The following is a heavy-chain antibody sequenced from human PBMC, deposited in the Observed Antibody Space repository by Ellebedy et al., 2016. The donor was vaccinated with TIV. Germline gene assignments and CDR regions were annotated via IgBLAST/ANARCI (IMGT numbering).Heavy chain of an antibody. CDR3: ARDLYYGSGKIASS. J-gene: IGHJ1*01. D-gene: IGHD3-10*01. V-gene: IGHV3-23*01. Sequence: PGGSLRLSCAASGFTFGFSFSRYAMGWVRQAPGKGLEWVSAISGSGGSTYYADSVKGRFTISRDNSKNTLYLQLNSLRAEDAALYYCARDLYYGSGKIASSWGQGTLVTVSS. CDR1: GFTFGFSFSRYA. CDR2: ISGSGGST.